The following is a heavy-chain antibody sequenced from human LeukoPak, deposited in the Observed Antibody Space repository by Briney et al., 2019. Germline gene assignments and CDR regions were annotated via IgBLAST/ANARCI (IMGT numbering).Heavy chain of an antibody. V-gene: IGHV4-61*02. CDR3: AREVVTPYFDY. D-gene: IGHD4-23*01. J-gene: IGHJ4*02. CDR2: IYTSGST. Sequence: SQTLSLTXTVSGGSISSGSYYWSWIRQPAGKGLEWIGRIYTSGSTNYNPSLKSRVTISVDTSKNQFSLKLSSVTAADTAVFYCAREVVTPYFDYWGQGTLVTVSS. CDR1: GGSISSGSYY.